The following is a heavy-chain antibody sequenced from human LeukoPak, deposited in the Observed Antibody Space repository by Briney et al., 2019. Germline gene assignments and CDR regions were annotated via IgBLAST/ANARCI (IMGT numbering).Heavy chain of an antibody. CDR1: GGSFSGYY. Sequence: PSETLSLTCAVYGGSFSGYYWSWIRQPPGKGLEWIGEINHSGSTNYNPSLKSRVTISVDTSKNQFSLKLSSVTAADTAVYYCARQGTSRFDAMDVWGQGTTVTVSS. D-gene: IGHD2-2*01. CDR3: ARQGTSRFDAMDV. CDR2: INHSGST. V-gene: IGHV4-34*01. J-gene: IGHJ6*02.